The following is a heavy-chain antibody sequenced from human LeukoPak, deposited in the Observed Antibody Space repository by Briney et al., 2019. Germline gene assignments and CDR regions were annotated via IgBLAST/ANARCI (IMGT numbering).Heavy chain of an antibody. CDR3: ARGAQRGIFNY. CDR2: INHSGST. D-gene: IGHD7-27*01. V-gene: IGHV4-34*01. CDR1: GGSFSGYY. J-gene: IGHJ4*02. Sequence: SETLSLTCAVYGGSFSGYYWSWIRQPPGKGLEWIGEINHSGSTNYNPSLKSRVTISVDTSKNQFSLKLSSVTPEDTAVYYCARGAQRGIFNYWGQGTLVTVSS.